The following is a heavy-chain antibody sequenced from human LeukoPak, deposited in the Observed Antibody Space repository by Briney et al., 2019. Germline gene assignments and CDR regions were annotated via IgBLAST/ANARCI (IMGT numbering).Heavy chain of an antibody. CDR1: GGSFNSSV. Sequence: SVKVSCKASGGSFNSSVISWVRQAPGQGLEWMGRIIPVFGTANYAQKFQGRVTITADESTSTAYMELSSLRSEDTAVYYCARSPPYDILTGAEYYYYIDVWGKGTTVTISS. J-gene: IGHJ6*03. V-gene: IGHV1-69*15. CDR2: IIPVFGTA. CDR3: ARSPPYDILTGAEYYYYIDV. D-gene: IGHD3-9*01.